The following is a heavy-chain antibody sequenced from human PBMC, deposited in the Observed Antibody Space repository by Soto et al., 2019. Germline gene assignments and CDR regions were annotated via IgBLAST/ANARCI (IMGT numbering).Heavy chain of an antibody. CDR3: ARRDNQVDY. CDR2: IIPILGIA. J-gene: IGHJ4*02. V-gene: IGHV1-69*02. D-gene: IGHD1-1*01. Sequence: GASVKLSCKASGGPFSSYTISWVRQAPGQGLEWMGRIIPILGIANYAQKFQGRVTITADKSTSTAYMELSSLRSEDTAVYYCARRDNQVDYWGKGTLVTGSS. CDR1: GGPFSSYT.